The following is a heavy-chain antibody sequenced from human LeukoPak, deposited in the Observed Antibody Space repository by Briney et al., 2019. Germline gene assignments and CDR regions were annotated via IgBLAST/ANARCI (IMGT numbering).Heavy chain of an antibody. Sequence: PGGSLRLSCAASGFTFSSYAMSWVRQAPGKGLEWVSTISGSGGSTYYADSVNGRFTISRDDSKNTLYLQMNSLRAEDTAVYYCFYSWYPDYWGRGTLVTVSS. J-gene: IGHJ4*02. D-gene: IGHD6-13*01. V-gene: IGHV3-23*01. CDR2: ISGSGGST. CDR3: FYSWYPDY. CDR1: GFTFSSYA.